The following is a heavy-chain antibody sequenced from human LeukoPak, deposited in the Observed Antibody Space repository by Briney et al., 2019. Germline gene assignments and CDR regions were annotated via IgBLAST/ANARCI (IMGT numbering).Heavy chain of an antibody. CDR1: GGSISSYY. D-gene: IGHD3-10*01. CDR3: AGDNYYGSGSYYRDYYYYGMDV. CDR2: IYYSGST. J-gene: IGHJ6*02. V-gene: IGHV4-59*01. Sequence: SETLSLTCTVSGGSISSYYWSWIRQPPGKGLEWIGYIYYSGSTNYNPSLKSRVTISVDTSKNQFSLKLSSVTAADTAVYYCAGDNYYGSGSYYRDYYYYGMDVWGQGTTVTVSS.